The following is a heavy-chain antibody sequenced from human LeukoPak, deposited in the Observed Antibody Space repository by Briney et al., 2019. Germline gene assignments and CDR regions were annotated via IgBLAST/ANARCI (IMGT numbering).Heavy chain of an antibody. Sequence: ASVKVSCKASGYTFTAYRVYWMRQAPGQGLEWMGWVSPSSGATKYAQKFQGRVTMTRDTSISTAYMELSRLRSDDTAVYYCARAIAVNYGMDVWGQGTTVIVSS. J-gene: IGHJ6*02. CDR3: ARAIAVNYGMDV. D-gene: IGHD6-19*01. CDR2: VSPSSGAT. CDR1: GYTFTAYR. V-gene: IGHV1-2*02.